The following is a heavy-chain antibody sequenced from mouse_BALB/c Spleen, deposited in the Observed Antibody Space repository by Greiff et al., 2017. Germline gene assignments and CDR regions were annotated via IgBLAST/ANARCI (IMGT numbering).Heavy chain of an antibody. CDR1: GFSLTSYG. Sequence: VKLQESGPGLVAPSQSLSITCTVSGFSLTSYGVHWVRQPPGKGLEWLGMIWGDGSTDYNSALKSRLSISKDNSKSQVFLKMNSLQTDDTARYYCAIDGYSSWFAYWGQGTLVTVSA. J-gene: IGHJ3*01. CDR3: AIDGYSSWFAY. CDR2: IWGDGST. D-gene: IGHD2-3*01. V-gene: IGHV2-6-7*01.